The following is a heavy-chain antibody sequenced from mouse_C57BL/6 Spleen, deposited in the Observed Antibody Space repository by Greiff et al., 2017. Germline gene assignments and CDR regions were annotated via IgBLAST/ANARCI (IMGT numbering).Heavy chain of an antibody. V-gene: IGHV1-15*01. CDR3: TRWLGWYLDV. J-gene: IGHJ1*03. CDR2: IDPETGGT. Sequence: VQLQESGAELVRPGASVTLSCKASGYTFTDYEMHWVKQTPVHGLEWVGAIDPETGGTAYNQKFKGKAILTADKSSSTTYMELRSLTSEDSAVVCCTRWLGWYLDVWGTGTPVTVSS. D-gene: IGHD2-2*01. CDR1: GYTFTDYE.